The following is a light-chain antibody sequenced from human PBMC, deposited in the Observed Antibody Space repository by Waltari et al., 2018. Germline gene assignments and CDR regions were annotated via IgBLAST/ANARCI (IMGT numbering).Light chain of an antibody. J-gene: IGLJ2*01. CDR2: GVT. CDR1: GSDVGGYNS. Sequence: QSALTQPPSASGSPGQSVTISCTGTGSDVGGYNSVSWYQQHPGKAPRLIIYGVTLRPSGFPDRFSASKSGNTASLTVSGLQAEDEADYYCSSYAGGNILVVFGGGTRLTVL. CDR3: SSYAGGNILVV. V-gene: IGLV2-8*01.